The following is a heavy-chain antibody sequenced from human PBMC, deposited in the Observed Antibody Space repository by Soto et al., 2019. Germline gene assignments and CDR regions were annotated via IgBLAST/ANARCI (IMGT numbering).Heavy chain of an antibody. V-gene: IGHV1-24*01. CDR2: FDPADGKT. Sequence: ASVKVSCKVSGYTLTELSMHWVRQPPGKGLEWMGGFDPADGKTIYAQKFQGRVTMTEDTSTDTAYMELSSLSSEDTAVYYCVTAQGALEAEYFQYWGQGTLVTVSS. CDR3: VTAQGALEAEYFQY. J-gene: IGHJ1*01. CDR1: GYTLTELS. D-gene: IGHD3-16*01.